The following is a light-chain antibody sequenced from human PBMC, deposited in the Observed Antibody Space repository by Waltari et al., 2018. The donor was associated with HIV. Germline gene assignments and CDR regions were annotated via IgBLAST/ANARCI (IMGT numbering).Light chain of an antibody. Sequence: QSLLTQPPSASGTPGQRVTISCSGGTANIGTNTVNWYKQLPGTAPTLLIFSDNLRRSGVSARFSGSKSGTSASLAISGLRSDDEAKFICASWDASLDGWVFGGGTQLTVL. V-gene: IGLV1-44*01. CDR2: SDN. CDR1: TANIGTNT. CDR3: ASWDASLDGWV. J-gene: IGLJ3*02.